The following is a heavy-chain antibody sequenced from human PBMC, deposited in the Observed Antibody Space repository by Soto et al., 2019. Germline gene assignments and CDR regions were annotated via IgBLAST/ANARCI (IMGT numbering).Heavy chain of an antibody. CDR2: IIPISETT. CDR3: ARALLSHSYDSGGYDSYFHAMDV. CDR1: GGTFSSLD. Sequence: SVKVSCKASGGTFSSLDINWVRQAPGQGLEWMGGIIPISETTNYAQIFQGRVSIVADISTSTAYMELSRLRSEDTAVYYCARALLSHSYDSGGYDSYFHAMDVWGQGTLVTVSS. V-gene: IGHV1-69*06. J-gene: IGHJ6*02. D-gene: IGHD3-22*01.